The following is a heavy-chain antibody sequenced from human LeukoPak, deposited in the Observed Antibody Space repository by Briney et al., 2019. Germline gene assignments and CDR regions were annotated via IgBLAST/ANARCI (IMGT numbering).Heavy chain of an antibody. D-gene: IGHD3-3*01. V-gene: IGHV3-11*01. CDR3: ARERLRSGYYSDFDY. Sequence: GGSLRLSCAASGFTFSDYYMSWIRQAPGKGLEWVSYISSSGRTIYYADSVKGRFTISRDNAKNSLYLEMNSLRAEDPAVYYCARERLRSGYYSDFDYWGQGTLVTVSS. CDR1: GFTFSDYY. J-gene: IGHJ4*02. CDR2: ISSSGRTI.